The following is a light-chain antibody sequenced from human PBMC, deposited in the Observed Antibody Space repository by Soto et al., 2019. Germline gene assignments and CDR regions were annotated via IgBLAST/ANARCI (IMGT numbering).Light chain of an antibody. CDR1: QRVYNN. CDR3: QQYNNWPPVT. Sequence: IGMALAPATPGGFPGGGGNLSCKASQRVYNNLAWYQQKPGQAPRLLIYGASTRATGIPARFSGSGSGTEFTLTISSLQSEDFAVYFCQQYNNWPPVTFGPGTKADIK. V-gene: IGKV3-15*01. CDR2: GAS. J-gene: IGKJ3*01.